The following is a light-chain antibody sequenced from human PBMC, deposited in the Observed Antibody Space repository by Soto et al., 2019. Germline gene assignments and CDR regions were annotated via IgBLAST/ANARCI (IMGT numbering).Light chain of an antibody. J-gene: IGKJ4*01. V-gene: IGKV3-20*01. Sequence: EIVLTQSPGTVSLSPGERAALSCRASQSVNSNYLAWYQQKPGQAPRLLMYYASTRATGIPDRFSGSGSGTDCTLTINRLEPEDFAVYYCQHYGPSFLLTFGGGTKVE. CDR1: QSVNSNY. CDR2: YAS. CDR3: QHYGPSFLLT.